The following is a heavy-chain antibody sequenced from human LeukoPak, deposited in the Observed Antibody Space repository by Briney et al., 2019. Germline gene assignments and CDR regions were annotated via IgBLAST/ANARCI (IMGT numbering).Heavy chain of an antibody. Sequence: SETLSLICTVSGGSISSSSYYWGWIRQPPGKGLEWIGTIYYSGNTYYNPSLTSRVAISVDTSKNQFSLRLSSVTAADTAVYYCARRTHYYDSSGHYSPFDFWGQGTLVTVSS. CDR1: GGSISSSSYY. D-gene: IGHD3-22*01. CDR2: IYYSGNT. CDR3: ARRTHYYDSSGHYSPFDF. V-gene: IGHV4-39*01. J-gene: IGHJ4*02.